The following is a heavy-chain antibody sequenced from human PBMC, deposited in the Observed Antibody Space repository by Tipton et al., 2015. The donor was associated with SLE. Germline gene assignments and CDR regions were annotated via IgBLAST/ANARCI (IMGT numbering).Heavy chain of an antibody. J-gene: IGHJ4*02. V-gene: IGHV3-30*18. CDR1: GFTFSSYG. CDR3: AKGGYSTGWYFDY. Sequence: SLRLSCAASGFTFSSYGMHWVRQAPGKGLEWVAVISYDGSNKYYADSVKGRFTISRDNSKNTLHLQMNSLRAEDTAVYYCAKGGYSTGWYFDYWGQGTLVTVSS. CDR2: ISYDGSNK. D-gene: IGHD6-19*01.